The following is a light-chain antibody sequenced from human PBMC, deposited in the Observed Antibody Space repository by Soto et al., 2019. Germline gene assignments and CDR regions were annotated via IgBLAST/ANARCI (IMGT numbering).Light chain of an antibody. J-gene: IGKJ2*01. Sequence: DIQMTQSPSSLSASVGDRITIACQASHDINNYLSWFQQKPGKAPRLLIYDASNLEAGIPSRFSGSGSGTDFTFTINSLQPEDIATYFCQQYYDFPFTFGQGTNLEIK. CDR3: QQYYDFPFT. CDR1: HDINNY. CDR2: DAS. V-gene: IGKV1-33*01.